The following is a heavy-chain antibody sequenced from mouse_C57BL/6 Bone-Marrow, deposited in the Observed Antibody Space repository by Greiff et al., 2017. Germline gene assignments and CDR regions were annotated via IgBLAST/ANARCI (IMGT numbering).Heavy chain of an antibody. D-gene: IGHD1-1*01. CDR3: TRKGGSSLDY. Sequence: QVQLQQSGAELVRPGASVTLSCKASGYTFTDYEMHWVKQTPVHGLEWIGSIDPETGGTAYNQKFKGKGILTADKSSSTAYMELRSLTSEDSAVYYCTRKGGSSLDYWGQGTTLTVSS. V-gene: IGHV1-15*01. CDR1: GYTFTDYE. CDR2: IDPETGGT. J-gene: IGHJ2*01.